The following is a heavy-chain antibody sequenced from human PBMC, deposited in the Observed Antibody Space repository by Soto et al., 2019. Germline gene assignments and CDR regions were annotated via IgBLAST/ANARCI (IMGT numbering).Heavy chain of an antibody. D-gene: IGHD3-22*01. J-gene: IGHJ6*02. V-gene: IGHV4-39*01. CDR1: GGSISSSSYY. CDR2: VYYGGST. Sequence: SETLSLTCTVSGGSISSSSYYWGWIRQPPGKGLEWIGNVYYGGSTYYNPSLKSRVTISVETSKSQFSLKLSSVTAADTAVYYCAGGDYYHSSGYYFYYYTMDAWGQGTTVTVS. CDR3: AGGDYYHSSGYYFYYYTMDA.